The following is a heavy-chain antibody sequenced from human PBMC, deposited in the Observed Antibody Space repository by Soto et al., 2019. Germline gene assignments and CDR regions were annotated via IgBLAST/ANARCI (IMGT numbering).Heavy chain of an antibody. CDR2: VFHTGLT. Sequence: QVQLQESGPGLVKPSETLSLTCAVSGASISGASWWSWVRQPPGKGLEWIAEVFHTGLTNYNPSLKCRVTISVDKSKNQFSLKLNSVTAADAAVYYCAGQRESVGYQVVYYCGQATLVSVSS. V-gene: IGHV4-4*02. CDR3: AGQRESVGYQVVYY. D-gene: IGHD5-12*01. J-gene: IGHJ4*02. CDR1: GASISGASW.